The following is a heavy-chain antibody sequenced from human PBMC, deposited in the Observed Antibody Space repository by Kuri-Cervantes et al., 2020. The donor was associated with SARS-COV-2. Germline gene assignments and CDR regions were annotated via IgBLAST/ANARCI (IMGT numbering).Heavy chain of an antibody. J-gene: IGHJ6*02. Sequence: ASLKVSCKASGYTFTNYGISWVRQAPGQGLEWMGWISAYNDNRNYAQKLQGRVTMTTDTSTNTAYMDLRSLRSDDTAVYYCARNIAARPADYYYYAMDVWGQGTTVTVSS. D-gene: IGHD6-6*01. CDR3: ARNIAARPADYYYYAMDV. V-gene: IGHV1-18*01. CDR1: GYTFTNYG. CDR2: ISAYNDNR.